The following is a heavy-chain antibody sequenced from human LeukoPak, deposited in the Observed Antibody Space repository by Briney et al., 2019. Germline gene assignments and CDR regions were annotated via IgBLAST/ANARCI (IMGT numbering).Heavy chain of an antibody. CDR2: MNPNSGNT. CDR3: ARGRFGGYCSSTSCYGAFDI. V-gene: IGHV1-8*01. CDR1: GYTFTSYD. D-gene: IGHD2-2*01. J-gene: IGHJ3*02. Sequence: GASVKVSCKASGYTFTSYDINWVRQATGQGLEWMGWMNPNSGNTGYAQKFQGRVTITRNTSISTAYMELSSLRSEDTAVYYCARGRFGGYCSSTSCYGAFDIWGQGTMVTVSS.